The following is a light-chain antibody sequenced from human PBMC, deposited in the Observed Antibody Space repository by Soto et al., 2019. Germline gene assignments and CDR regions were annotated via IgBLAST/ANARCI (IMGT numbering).Light chain of an antibody. CDR3: QHTFNSPPWT. V-gene: IGKV1-39*01. CDR1: QSIDMY. CDR2: GAS. J-gene: IGKJ1*01. Sequence: IQLTQSPSSLSASVGDTVTITCRASQSIDMYLNWYQQKPGKAPRVLISGASNLQSGVPSRFSGSGSGTDFTLTISSLQSEDFASYFCQHTFNSPPWTFGQGTKVDIK.